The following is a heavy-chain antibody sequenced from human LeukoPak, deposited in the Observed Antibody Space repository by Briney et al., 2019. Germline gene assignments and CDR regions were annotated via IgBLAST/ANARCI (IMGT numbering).Heavy chain of an antibody. D-gene: IGHD3-9*01. CDR3: ARLNILTGYSPDY. CDR2: INPNSGGT. V-gene: IGHV1-2*02. J-gene: IGHJ4*02. Sequence: ASVRVSCKASGYTFTGYYMHWVRQAPGQGLEWMGWINPNSGGTNYAQKFQGRVTMTRDTSISTAYMELSRLRSDDTAVYYCARLNILTGYSPDYWGQGTLVTVSS. CDR1: GYTFTGYY.